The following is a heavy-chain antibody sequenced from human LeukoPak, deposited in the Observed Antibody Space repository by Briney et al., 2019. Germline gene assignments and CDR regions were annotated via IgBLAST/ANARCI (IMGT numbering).Heavy chain of an antibody. CDR3: ARDPGAAAGTNYFDY. V-gene: IGHV4-59*01. CDR1: GCSISSYY. CDR2: IYYSGST. J-gene: IGHJ4*02. Sequence: PSETLSLTCTVSGCSISSYYWSWIRQPPGKGLEWIWYIYYSGSTNYNPSLKSRVTISVDTPKNQYSLKLSSVTAADTAVYYCARDPGAAAGTNYFDYWGQGTLVTVSS. D-gene: IGHD6-13*01.